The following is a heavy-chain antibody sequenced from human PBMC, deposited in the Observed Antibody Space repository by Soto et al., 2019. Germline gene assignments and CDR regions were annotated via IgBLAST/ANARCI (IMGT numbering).Heavy chain of an antibody. CDR2: MSYDGNSK. CDR3: VRGRTVSAHDDFDL. V-gene: IGHV3-30-3*01. D-gene: IGHD3-3*01. Sequence: QVQLVESGGGVVQPGRSLRLSCTASGFTFSSYSMHWVRQAPGKGLEWVTAMSYDGNSKYFADSVKGRFTISRDNSKNSLSLQINSLGIEDAAVYYCVRGRTVSAHDDFDLWGQGTLVTVSS. J-gene: IGHJ4*02. CDR1: GFTFSSYS.